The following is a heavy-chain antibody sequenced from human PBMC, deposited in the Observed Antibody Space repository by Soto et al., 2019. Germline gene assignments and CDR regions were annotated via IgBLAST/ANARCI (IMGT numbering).Heavy chain of an antibody. Sequence: ASVKVSCKASGYTFTSYDIYWVRQASGQGLEWMGWMNPNTGNSGYAQKFQGRVTMTSDTSISTAHMELSSLRSEDTAVYYCARRAETNGWNGFGADKYYFDFWGQGTLVTVSS. J-gene: IGHJ4*02. CDR3: ARRAETNGWNGFGADKYYFDF. D-gene: IGHD1-1*01. V-gene: IGHV1-8*01. CDR1: GYTFTSYD. CDR2: MNPNTGNS.